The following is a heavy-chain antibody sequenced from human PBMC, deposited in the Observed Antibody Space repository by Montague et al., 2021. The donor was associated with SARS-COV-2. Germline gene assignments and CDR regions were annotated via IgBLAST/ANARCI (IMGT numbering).Heavy chain of an antibody. CDR1: GGSFSTYS. J-gene: IGHJ6*03. D-gene: IGHD2-15*01. V-gene: IGHV4-34*01. CDR3: ARLGDGVVPSPILGVRPYNSYYDTDV. CDR2: INHSGST. Sequence: SETLSLTCAVHGGSFSTYSWNWIRQPPGKGLGWIGEINHSGSTNYNPSLKSRVTISADTSKNQFSLKLTSVAAADTAVYYCARLGDGVVPSPILGVRPYNSYYDTDVWGKGTTVTVSS.